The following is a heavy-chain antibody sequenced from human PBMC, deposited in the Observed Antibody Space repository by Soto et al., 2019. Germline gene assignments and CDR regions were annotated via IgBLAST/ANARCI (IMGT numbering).Heavy chain of an antibody. CDR2: IYYSGST. CDR1: GGSISSGGYY. V-gene: IGHV4-31*03. CDR3: ARGFFVVVVADAFDI. J-gene: IGHJ3*02. D-gene: IGHD2-15*01. Sequence: SETLSLTCTVSGGSISSGGYYWSWLRQHPGKGLEWIGYIYYSGSTYYNPSLKSRVTISVDTSKNQFSLKLSSVTAADTAVYYCARGFFVVVVADAFDIWGQGTMVTVSS.